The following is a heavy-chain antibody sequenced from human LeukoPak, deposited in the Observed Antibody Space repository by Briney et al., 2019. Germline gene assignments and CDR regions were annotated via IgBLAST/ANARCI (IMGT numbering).Heavy chain of an antibody. CDR1: GGSIRSGDYY. CDR2: IYHSGTT. V-gene: IGHV4-30-4*01. CDR3: ARVLSIVVVPGATFWFDP. J-gene: IGHJ5*02. Sequence: SQTLSLICTVSGGSIRSGDYYWSWIRQPPGKGLEWIGYIYHSGTTYYNPSLKSRLTISLYTSKNQFSLKLSSVTAADTAVYHCARVLSIVVVPGATFWFDPWGQGTLVTVSS. D-gene: IGHD2-2*01.